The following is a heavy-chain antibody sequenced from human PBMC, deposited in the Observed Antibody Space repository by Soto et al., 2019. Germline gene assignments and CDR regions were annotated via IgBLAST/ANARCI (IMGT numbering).Heavy chain of an antibody. J-gene: IGHJ4*02. CDR1: GFTSSSYS. CDR3: ARAGYFDWYSLPYYFDY. V-gene: IGHV3-21*01. CDR2: ISSSSSYI. Sequence: GGSLRLSCAASGFTSSSYSMNWVRQAPGKGLEWVSSISSSSSYIYYADSVKGRFTISRDNAKNSLYLQMNSLRAEDTAVYYCARAGYFDWYSLPYYFDYWGQGTLVTVSS. D-gene: IGHD3-9*01.